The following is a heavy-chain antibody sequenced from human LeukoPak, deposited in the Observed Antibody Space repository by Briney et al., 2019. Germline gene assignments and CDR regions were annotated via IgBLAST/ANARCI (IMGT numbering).Heavy chain of an antibody. D-gene: IGHD7-27*01. Sequence: GGSLRLSCAASGLTFNNAWMNWVRQAPGKGLEWVGRVKSKGDGGTTDYAAPVKGRFTISRDDSKNTLYLQTNSLKTEDTAVYYCTTYIWGNLGFVDNWGQGTLVAVSS. CDR1: GLTFNNAW. CDR2: VKSKGDGGTT. CDR3: TTYIWGNLGFVDN. V-gene: IGHV3-15*07. J-gene: IGHJ4*02.